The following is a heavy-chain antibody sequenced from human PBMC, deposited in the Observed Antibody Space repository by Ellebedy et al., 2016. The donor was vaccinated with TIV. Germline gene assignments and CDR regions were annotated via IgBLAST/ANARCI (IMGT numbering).Heavy chain of an antibody. J-gene: IGHJ3*02. V-gene: IGHV1-69*13. CDR1: GGTFSFYA. CDR2: IIPVFGIT. D-gene: IGHD2-8*01. CDR3: ARNSDVVLIPSAYASSFDI. Sequence: ASVKVSCKASGGTFSFYAISWVRQAPGQGLEWMGRIIPVFGITDYAQRLQGRVTITADESTSTAHMELSSLRPEDTVVYYCARNSDVVLIPSAYASSFDIWGQGTMVTVSS.